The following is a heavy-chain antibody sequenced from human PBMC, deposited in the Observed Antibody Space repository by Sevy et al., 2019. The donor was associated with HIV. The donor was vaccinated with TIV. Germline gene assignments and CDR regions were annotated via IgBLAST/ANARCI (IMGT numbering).Heavy chain of an antibody. CDR2: INWNGGST. CDR1: GFTFSRYA. J-gene: IGHJ4*02. Sequence: GGSLRLSCAASGFTFSRYALHWVRQAPGKGLEWVSGINWNGGSTGYADSVKGRFTISRDNAKNSLYLQMNSLRAEDTALYYCARAAHCTNGVCYTSSGWYYFDYWGQGTLVTVSS. CDR3: ARAAHCTNGVCYTSSGWYYFDY. D-gene: IGHD2-8*01. V-gene: IGHV3-20*04.